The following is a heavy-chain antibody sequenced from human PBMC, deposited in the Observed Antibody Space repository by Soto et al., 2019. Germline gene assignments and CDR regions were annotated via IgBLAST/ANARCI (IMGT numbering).Heavy chain of an antibody. CDR2: IYYSGST. V-gene: IGHV4-31*03. CDR1: GGSVNNANYF. Sequence: QVRLEESGPGLVKPLETLSLICSVSGGSVNNANYFWNWIRHHPENGLEWIGYIYYSGSTRYNPSFKTRATLSIDTSKNQFSLRLNSVTVADTAVYFCARDADYGGSRGGMDVWGRGTTVTVSS. CDR3: ARDADYGGSRGGMDV. J-gene: IGHJ6*02. D-gene: IGHD4-17*01.